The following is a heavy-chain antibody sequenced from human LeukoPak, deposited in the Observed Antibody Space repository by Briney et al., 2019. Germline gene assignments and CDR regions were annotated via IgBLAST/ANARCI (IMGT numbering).Heavy chain of an antibody. V-gene: IGHV3-48*01. Sequence: GGSLRLSCAASGFTFSSYWMNWVRQAPGKGLEWVSYISSSSSTIYYADSVKGRFTISRDNAKNSLYLQMNSLRAEDTAVYYCARGAYYYEDWGQGTLVTVSS. CDR2: ISSSSSTI. CDR3: ARGAYYYED. D-gene: IGHD3-22*01. J-gene: IGHJ4*02. CDR1: GFTFSSYW.